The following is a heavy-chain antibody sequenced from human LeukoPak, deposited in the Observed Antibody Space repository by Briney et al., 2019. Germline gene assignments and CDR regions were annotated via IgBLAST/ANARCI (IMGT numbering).Heavy chain of an antibody. D-gene: IGHD6-6*01. J-gene: IGHJ5*02. V-gene: IGHV1-2*02. CDR3: ARSSMGSSSSWGVFDP. Sequence: ASVKVSCKASGYTFTGYYMHWVRQAPGQGLEWMGWINPNGGGTNYAQKFQGRVTMTRDTSISTAYMELSRLRSDDTAVYYCARSSMGSSSSWGVFDPWGQGTLVTVSS. CDR1: GYTFTGYY. CDR2: INPNGGGT.